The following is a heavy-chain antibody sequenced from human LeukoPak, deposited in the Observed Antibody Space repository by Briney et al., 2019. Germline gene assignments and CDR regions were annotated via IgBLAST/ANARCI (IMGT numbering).Heavy chain of an antibody. Sequence: GGSLRLSCAASGFTFSTYNMNWVRQAPGKGLEWVGFIRSKAYGGTTEYAASVKGRFTISRDDSKSIAYLQMNSLKTEDTAVYYCTRVWVLLWFGSASADAFDIWGQGTMVTVSS. D-gene: IGHD3-10*01. J-gene: IGHJ3*02. CDR2: IRSKAYGGTT. CDR1: GFTFSTYN. V-gene: IGHV3-49*04. CDR3: TRVWVLLWFGSASADAFDI.